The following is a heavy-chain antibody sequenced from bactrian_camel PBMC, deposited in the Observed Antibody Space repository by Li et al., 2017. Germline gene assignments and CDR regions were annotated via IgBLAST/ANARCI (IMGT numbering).Heavy chain of an antibody. J-gene: IGHJ4*01. CDR2: IAGDGSA. V-gene: IGHV3S53*01. CDR1: GYTDSVNV. CDR3: AAGTNAYGVGTCQYDY. D-gene: IGHD1*01. Sequence: HVQPVESGAGSVEAGGSVRLSCTASGYTDSVNVMGWWRQAPGMEREGVAEIAGDGSARYADSVKGRFTISQDNAKTTMFLQMNDLKPEDTAMYLCAAGTNAYGVGTCQYDYWGRGTQVTVS.